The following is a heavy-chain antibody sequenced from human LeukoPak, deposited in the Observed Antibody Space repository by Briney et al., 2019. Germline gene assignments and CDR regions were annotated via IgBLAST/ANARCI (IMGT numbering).Heavy chain of an antibody. CDR3: VKLGYSSGYFL. J-gene: IGHJ4*02. V-gene: IGHV3-23*01. CDR1: GFTFSSYA. D-gene: IGHD3-22*01. Sequence: GGSLRLSCAASGFTFSSYAMSWVRQAPGKGLEWVSAISGSGGSTYYADSVKGRFTISRDNSKNTLYLQMNSLRAEDTAVYYCVKLGYSSGYFLWGQGTLVTVSS. CDR2: ISGSGGST.